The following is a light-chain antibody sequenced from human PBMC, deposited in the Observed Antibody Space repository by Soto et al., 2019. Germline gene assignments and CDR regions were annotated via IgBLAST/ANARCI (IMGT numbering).Light chain of an antibody. CDR2: QTS. J-gene: IGKJ1*01. Sequence: EIVLTQSPATLSSFPGDRVTLSCRASQYINTRLAWYQHRPGQAPRLLIYQTSIRAAGIPARFSASGTGTDFTLTISDVQPEEFAVYYCHQRQSWPRTVGQGTKVDI. CDR3: HQRQSWPRT. V-gene: IGKV3-11*01. CDR1: QYINTR.